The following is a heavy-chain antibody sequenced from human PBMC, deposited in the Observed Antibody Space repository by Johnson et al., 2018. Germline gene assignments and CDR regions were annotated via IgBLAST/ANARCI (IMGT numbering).Heavy chain of an antibody. CDR1: GFTFDDYA. CDR3: AKEVWFGGNYYYYYMDV. D-gene: IGHD3-10*01. J-gene: IGHJ6*03. V-gene: IGHV3-9*01. Sequence: VQLVESGGGLVQPGRSLRLSCAASGFTFDDYAMHWVRQAPGKGLEWVSGISLNSCSIGYADSVKGRFIISSDNAKNSMYLQMHSLRAEETALDYCAKEVWFGGNYYYYYMDVWGKGTTVTVSS. CDR2: ISLNSCSI.